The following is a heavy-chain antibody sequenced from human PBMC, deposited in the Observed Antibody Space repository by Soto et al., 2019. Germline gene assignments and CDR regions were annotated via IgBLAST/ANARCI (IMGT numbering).Heavy chain of an antibody. J-gene: IGHJ4*02. D-gene: IGHD2-8*01. V-gene: IGHV3-7*03. CDR2: IKQDGSEK. Sequence: PGGSLRLSCAASGFTFSSYWMSWVRQAPGKGLEWVANIKQDGSEKYYVDSVKGRFTISRDNAKNSLYLQMNSLRAEDTAVYYCARDTQMYRIPTIPLDYWGQGTLVTVSS. CDR1: GFTFSSYW. CDR3: ARDTQMYRIPTIPLDY.